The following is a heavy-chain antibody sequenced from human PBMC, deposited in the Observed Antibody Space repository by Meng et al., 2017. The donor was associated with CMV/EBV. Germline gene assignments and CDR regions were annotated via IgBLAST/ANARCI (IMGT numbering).Heavy chain of an antibody. Sequence: GESLKISCAASGFTVSSNYMSWVRQAPGKGLEWVSVIYSGGSTYYADSVKGRFTISRDNSKNTLYLQMNSLRAEDTAVYYCTTIYGIPRRGYSGYGAADAFDIWGQGTMVTVSS. V-gene: IGHV3-53*01. CDR3: TTIYGIPRRGYSGYGAADAFDI. CDR1: GFTVSSNY. CDR2: IYSGGST. J-gene: IGHJ3*02. D-gene: IGHD5-12*01.